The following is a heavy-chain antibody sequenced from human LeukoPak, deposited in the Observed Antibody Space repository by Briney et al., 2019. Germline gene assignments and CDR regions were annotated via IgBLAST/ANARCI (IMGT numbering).Heavy chain of an antibody. CDR2: ISGSGGST. V-gene: IGHV3-23*01. CDR3: AKDLGQQLSGWFDP. J-gene: IGHJ5*02. Sequence: GGSLRLSCAASGFTFSSYAMSWVRQAPGKGLEWGSAISGSGGSTYYADSVKGRFTISRDNSKNTLYLQMNSLRAEDTAVYYCAKDLGQQLSGWFDPWGQGTLVTVSS. CDR1: GFTFSSYA. D-gene: IGHD6-13*01.